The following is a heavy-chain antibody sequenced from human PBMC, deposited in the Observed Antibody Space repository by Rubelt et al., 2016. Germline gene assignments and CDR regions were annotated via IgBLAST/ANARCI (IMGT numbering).Heavy chain of an antibody. CDR3: ARGVVPGDI. CDR1: GFTVSSNY. V-gene: IGHV3-48*04. D-gene: IGHD2-21*01. CDR2: ISSSSSTI. Sequence: EVQLLESGGGLVQPGGSLRLSCAASGFTVSSNYMSWVRQAPGKGLEWVSYISSSSSTIYYADSVKGRFPIPRDNAKNSLYLQMNSLRAEDTAVYYCARGVVPGDIWGQGTMVTVSS. J-gene: IGHJ3*02.